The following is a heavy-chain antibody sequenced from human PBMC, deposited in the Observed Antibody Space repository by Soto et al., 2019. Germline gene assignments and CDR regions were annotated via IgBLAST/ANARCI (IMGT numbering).Heavy chain of an antibody. Sequence: QVQLVQSGPEVKKPGASMKVSCKASGYTFRNFGISWLRQGPGQGLEWMAWISPYNGNRHFAQKFQDRVTMTTDTSTNTAYMELRSLRSDDTAIYYCARGPFALMSLAGGARPSTNWFAPWGQGTLVVVSS. J-gene: IGHJ5*02. D-gene: IGHD6-19*01. V-gene: IGHV1-18*01. CDR1: GYTFRNFG. CDR2: ISPYNGNR. CDR3: ARGPFALMSLAGGARPSTNWFAP.